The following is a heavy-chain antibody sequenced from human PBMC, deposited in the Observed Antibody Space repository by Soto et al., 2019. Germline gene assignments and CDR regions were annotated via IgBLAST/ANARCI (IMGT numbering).Heavy chain of an antibody. CDR2: IKQDGSEK. V-gene: IGHV3-7*03. CDR1: GFAFSSYW. D-gene: IGHD2-15*01. J-gene: IGHJ6*03. Sequence: PGGSLRLSCAASGFAFSSYWMSWVRQAPGKGLEWVANIKQDGSEKYYVDSVKGRFTISRDNSKNSLYLQMNSLRAEDTALYYCAKAGVDEQYYMDVWGKGSTVTVSS. CDR3: AKAGVDEQYYMDV.